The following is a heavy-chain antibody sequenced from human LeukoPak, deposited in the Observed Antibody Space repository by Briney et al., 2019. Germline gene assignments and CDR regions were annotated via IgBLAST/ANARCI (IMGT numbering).Heavy chain of an antibody. Sequence: HPGGSLRLSCAASGFTFSSYWMHWVRQAPGKGLVWVSRINSDGSSTSYADSVKGRFTISRDNAKNTLYLQMNSLRAEDTAVYYYARGGLAAFIDPWGQGTLVTVSS. D-gene: IGHD2-15*01. CDR3: ARGGLAAFIDP. CDR2: INSDGSST. CDR1: GFTFSSYW. J-gene: IGHJ5*02. V-gene: IGHV3-74*01.